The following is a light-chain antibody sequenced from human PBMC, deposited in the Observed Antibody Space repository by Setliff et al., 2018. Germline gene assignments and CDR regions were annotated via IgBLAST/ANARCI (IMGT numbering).Light chain of an antibody. CDR1: SSDVGAYNL. CDR2: EVT. CDR3: ASYIGSSTYV. J-gene: IGLJ1*01. Sequence: QSVLTQPASVSGSPGQSITISCAGTSSDVGAYNLVSWYKQHPGKGPKVLIYEVTKRPSGVSTRFSGSKSGDTASLTISGLQAEDEADYHCASYIGSSTYVFGSGTKVTVL. V-gene: IGLV2-23*02.